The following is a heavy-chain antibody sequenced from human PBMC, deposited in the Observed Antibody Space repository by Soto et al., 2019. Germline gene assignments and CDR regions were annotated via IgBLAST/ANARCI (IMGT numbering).Heavy chain of an antibody. CDR2: IWYDGSKI. CDR1: GFTFSTYG. J-gene: IGHJ4*02. CDR3: AREYSSSSVGVAVDY. Sequence: GGSLRLSCAASGFTFSTYGMHWVRQAPGKGLEWVAVIWYDGSKIYYADSVKGRFTISRDNSKSTLYLQMNSLRAEDTAVYYCAREYSSSSVGVAVDYWGQGTLVTVSS. D-gene: IGHD6-6*01. V-gene: IGHV3-33*01.